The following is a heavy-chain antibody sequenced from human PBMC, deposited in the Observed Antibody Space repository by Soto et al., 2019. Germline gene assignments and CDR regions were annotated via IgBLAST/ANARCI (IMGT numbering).Heavy chain of an antibody. V-gene: IGHV1-18*01. Sequence: QVPLVQSGAEVKKPGASVKVSCKASGYTFTSYGISWVRQAPGQGLEWMGWISAYNGNTNYAQKLQGRVTMTTDTSTRTAYMELRSLRSDDTAVYYCARGIRYCSSTSCYDSPYDYRGQGTLVTVSS. CDR3: ARGIRYCSSTSCYDSPYDY. D-gene: IGHD2-2*01. CDR1: GYTFTSYG. CDR2: ISAYNGNT. J-gene: IGHJ4*02.